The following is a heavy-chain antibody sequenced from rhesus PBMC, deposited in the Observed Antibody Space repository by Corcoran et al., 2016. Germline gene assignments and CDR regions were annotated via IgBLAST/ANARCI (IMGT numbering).Heavy chain of an antibody. J-gene: IGHJ3*01. Sequence: QVQLQESGPGVVKPSETLSLTCAVSGGPISSGSYYWSCLRPPPGTGLAGIGGIYSNRESTNNNPSRKRRVTISKDTSKNQFSLKRSSVTATDTAGYYCARGVWSGYLEFWGQGLRVTVSS. V-gene: IGHV4S12*01. CDR3: ARGVWSGYLEF. D-gene: IGHD3-3*01. CDR1: GGPISSGSYY. CDR2: IYSNREST.